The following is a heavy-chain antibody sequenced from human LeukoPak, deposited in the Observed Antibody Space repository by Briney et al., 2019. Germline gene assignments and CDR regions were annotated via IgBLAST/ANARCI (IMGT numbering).Heavy chain of an antibody. CDR1: GFTFNHYG. J-gene: IGHJ4*02. D-gene: IGHD4-11*01. CDR3: ARDAQRGFDYSNSLRY. CDR2: IWSDGTNK. Sequence: GGSLRLPCAATGFTFNHYGMHWVRQAPGKGLEWVAVIWSDGTNKYYAGSVKGRFTISRADSRNTVYLQMNTLRPEDTGMYYCARDAQRGFDYSNSLRYWGQGTPVTVST. V-gene: IGHV3-33*01.